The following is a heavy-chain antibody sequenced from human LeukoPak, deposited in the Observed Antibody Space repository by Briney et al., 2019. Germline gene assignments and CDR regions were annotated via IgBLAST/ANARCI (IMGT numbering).Heavy chain of an antibody. V-gene: IGHV3-21*01. Sequence: GGSLRLSCAASGFTFSSYSMNWVRQAPGKGLEWVSSISSSSSYIYYADSVKGRFTISRDNAKNSLYLQMNSLRAEDTAVYYCARDDYVWGSYRIPHDYWGQGTLVTVSS. CDR1: GFTFSSYS. CDR3: ARDDYVWGSYRIPHDY. D-gene: IGHD3-16*02. CDR2: ISSSSSYI. J-gene: IGHJ4*02.